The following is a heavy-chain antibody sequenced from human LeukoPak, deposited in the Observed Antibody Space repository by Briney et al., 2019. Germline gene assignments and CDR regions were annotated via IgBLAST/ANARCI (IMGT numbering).Heavy chain of an antibody. V-gene: IGHV3-7*04. J-gene: IGHJ4*02. CDR3: ARDRPSGWYLQYYFNY. CDR1: GFTFSNYW. Sequence: GGSLRLSCAASGFTFSNYWMSWVRQAPGKGLEWVANIKPDGSDKYYVDSVKGRLTISRDNAKNSLYLQMNSLRAEDTAVYYCARDRPSGWYLQYYFNYWGQGNLVTVSS. CDR2: IKPDGSDK. D-gene: IGHD6-19*01.